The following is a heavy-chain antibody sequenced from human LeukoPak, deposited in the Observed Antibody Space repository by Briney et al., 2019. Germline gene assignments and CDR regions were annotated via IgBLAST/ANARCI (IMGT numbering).Heavy chain of an antibody. CDR3: AFCSGYYYSFDY. V-gene: IGHV4-39*01. CDR2: IYYSGST. J-gene: IGHJ4*02. D-gene: IGHD3-22*01. Sequence: PSETLSLTCTVSGGSTSSSSYYWGWIRQPPGKGLEWIGSIYYSGSTYYNPALKSRVTISVDTSKNQFSLKLSSVTAADTAVYYCAFCSGYYYSFDYWGQGTLVTVSS. CDR1: GGSTSSSSYY.